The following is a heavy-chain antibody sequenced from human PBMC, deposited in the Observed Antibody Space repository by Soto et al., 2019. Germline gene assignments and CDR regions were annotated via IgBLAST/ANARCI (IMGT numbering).Heavy chain of an antibody. CDR1: GVSISSYY. D-gene: IGHD2-21*01. CDR3: ARHVMGSGGENYFDY. Sequence: SETLSLTCTVSGVSISSYYWSWIRQPPGKGLEWIGYIYYSGSTNYNPSLKSRVTISVDTSKNQFSLKLSSVTAADTAVYYCARHVMGSGGENYFDYWGQGTLVTVSS. CDR2: IYYSGST. V-gene: IGHV4-59*08. J-gene: IGHJ4*02.